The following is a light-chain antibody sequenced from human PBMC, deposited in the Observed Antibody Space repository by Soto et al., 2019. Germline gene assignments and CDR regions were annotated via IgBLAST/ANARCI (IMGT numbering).Light chain of an antibody. J-gene: IGKJ2*01. V-gene: IGKV3-15*01. CDR1: QGVNSN. Sequence: EIVMTQSPVTLSVSLGERATLSCRASQGVNSNVAWYQQKPGQAPRLLIYGADTRATGVPARFSGSGSGTEFTLTISSLQSEDFAVYYCQQYNNWPPYTFGQGTKVDIK. CDR3: QQYNNWPPYT. CDR2: GAD.